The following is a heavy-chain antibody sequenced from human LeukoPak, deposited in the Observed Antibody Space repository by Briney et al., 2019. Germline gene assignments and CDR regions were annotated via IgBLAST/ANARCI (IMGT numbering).Heavy chain of an antibody. CDR1: GFTFSSYA. D-gene: IGHD6-13*01. J-gene: IGHJ4*02. CDR2: ISGSGDNT. Sequence: GGSLRLSCAASGFTFSSYAMSWVRQAPGKGLEWVSAISGSGDNTYYADSVKGRFTISRDNSKNTLYLQMNSLRAEDTAVYYCANARAAADYWGQGTLVTVSP. V-gene: IGHV3-23*01. CDR3: ANARAAADY.